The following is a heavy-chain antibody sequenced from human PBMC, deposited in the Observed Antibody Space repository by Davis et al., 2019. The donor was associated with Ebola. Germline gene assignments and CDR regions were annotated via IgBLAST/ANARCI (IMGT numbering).Heavy chain of an antibody. CDR2: INPNSGGT. V-gene: IGHV1-2*04. D-gene: IGHD3-22*01. CDR1: GYTFTGYY. CDR3: ARGKRITMIVATDAFDI. Sequence: ASVKVSCKASGYTFTGYYMHWVRQAPGQGLEWMGWINPNSGGTNYAQKFQGWVTMTRDTSISTAYMELSRLRSDDTAVYYCARGKRITMIVATDAFDIWGQGTMVTVSS. J-gene: IGHJ3*02.